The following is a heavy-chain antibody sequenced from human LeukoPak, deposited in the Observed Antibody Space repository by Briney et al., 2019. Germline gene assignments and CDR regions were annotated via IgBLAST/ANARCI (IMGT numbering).Heavy chain of an antibody. D-gene: IGHD6-25*01. CDR3: ARSGPKTPLYYFDY. Sequence: ASVKVSCKASGYTFTSYGISWVRQAPGQGLGWMGWISAYNGNTNYAQKLQGRVTMTTDTSTSTAYTELGSLRSDDTAVYYCARSGPKTPLYYFDYWGQGTLVTVSS. CDR2: ISAYNGNT. V-gene: IGHV1-18*01. J-gene: IGHJ4*02. CDR1: GYTFTSYG.